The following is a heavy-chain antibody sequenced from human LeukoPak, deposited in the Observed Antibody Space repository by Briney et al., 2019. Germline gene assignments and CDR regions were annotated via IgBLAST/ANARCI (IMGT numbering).Heavy chain of an antibody. CDR3: ARGFWLGYSYGYHY. CDR1: GGSFSGYY. Sequence: SETLSLTCAVYGGSFSGYYWSWIRQPPGKGLEWIGEINHSGSTNYNPSLKSRVTISVDTSKNQFSLKLSSVTAADTAVYYCARGFWLGYSYGYHYWGQGTLVTVSS. J-gene: IGHJ4*02. V-gene: IGHV4-34*01. D-gene: IGHD5-18*01. CDR2: INHSGST.